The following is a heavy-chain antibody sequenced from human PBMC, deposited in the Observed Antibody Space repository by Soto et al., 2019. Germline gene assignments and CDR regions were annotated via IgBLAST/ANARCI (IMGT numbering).Heavy chain of an antibody. Sequence: SETLSLTCPVSGGTISSGGFYCNWIRQPPGKGLEWVGYISYSGSTFYNPPLKSRITISVDTSKNQFSLNLASVTAADTAVYFCARAPAITPYDSWGQGTLVTVSS. V-gene: IGHV4-30-4*01. CDR3: ARAPAITPYDS. J-gene: IGHJ4*02. CDR2: ISYSGST. D-gene: IGHD2-21*01. CDR1: GGTISSGGFY.